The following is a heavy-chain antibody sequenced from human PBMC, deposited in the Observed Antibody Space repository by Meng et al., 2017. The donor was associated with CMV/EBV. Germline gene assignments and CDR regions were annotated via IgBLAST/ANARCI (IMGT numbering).Heavy chain of an antibody. V-gene: IGHV4-59*01. D-gene: IGHD2-2*01. Sequence: SETLSLTCTVSGGSISSYYWSWIRQPPGKGLEWIGYIYYSGSTNYNPSLKSRVTISVDTSKNQFSLKLSSVTAADTAVYYCARALGCSSTSCPTPNWVDPWGQGTLVTVSS. J-gene: IGHJ5*02. CDR1: GGSISSYY. CDR3: ARALGCSSTSCPTPNWVDP. CDR2: IYYSGST.